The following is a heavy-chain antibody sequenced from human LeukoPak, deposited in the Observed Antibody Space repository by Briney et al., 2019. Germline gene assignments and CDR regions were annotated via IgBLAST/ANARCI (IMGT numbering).Heavy chain of an antibody. CDR3: ARLAVAGTRTFDY. J-gene: IGHJ4*02. CDR1: SGCISTSNYY. D-gene: IGHD6-19*01. Sequence: SETLSLTCTVSSGCISTSNYYWGWVRQPPGKALEWIGNIFYSGSTYYSPSLKSRVTISVDRSKNQFSLKLSSVTAADTAVYYCARLAVAGTRTFDYWGQGTLVTVSS. CDR2: IFYSGST. V-gene: IGHV4-39*07.